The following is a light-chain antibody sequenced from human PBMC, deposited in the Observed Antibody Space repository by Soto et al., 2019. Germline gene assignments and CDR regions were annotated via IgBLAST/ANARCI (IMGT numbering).Light chain of an antibody. CDR2: EVN. V-gene: IGLV2-14*03. Sequence: QSALTQPASVAGCPGQSISISWCWSSSDVGAYIYVSWYQQYPGKAPKLIIYEVNNRPSGVSGRFSGSKSDTTAYLTISGLQAEDEADYYCSSYSDSDTKVFGTGTKVTVL. CDR1: SSDVGAYIY. J-gene: IGLJ1*01. CDR3: SSYSDSDTKV.